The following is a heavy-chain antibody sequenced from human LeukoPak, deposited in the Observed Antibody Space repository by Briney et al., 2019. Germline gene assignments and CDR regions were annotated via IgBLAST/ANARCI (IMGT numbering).Heavy chain of an antibody. V-gene: IGHV3-9*03. D-gene: IGHD6-13*01. CDR3: AKGGSSWQADAFDI. Sequence: GGSLRLSCAASGFTFDDYAMHWVRQAPGEGLEWVSGISWNSGSIGYADSVKGRFTISRDNAKNSLYLQMNSLRAEDMALYYCAKGGSSWQADAFDIWGQGTMVTVSS. J-gene: IGHJ3*02. CDR2: ISWNSGSI. CDR1: GFTFDDYA.